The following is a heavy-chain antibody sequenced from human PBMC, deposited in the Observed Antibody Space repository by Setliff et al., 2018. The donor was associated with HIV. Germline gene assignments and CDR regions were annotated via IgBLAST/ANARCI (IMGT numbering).Heavy chain of an antibody. CDR1: GGSFSGYY. J-gene: IGHJ3*02. D-gene: IGHD3-9*01. Sequence: SETLSLTCAVYGGSFSGYYWSWIRQPPGKGLEWIGEINHSGSTNYNPSLKSRVTISVDTSKNQFSLKLSSVTAADTAVYYCARGRDYDILDGHDAFDIWGQGTMVTVSS. CDR2: INHSGST. V-gene: IGHV4-34*01. CDR3: ARGRDYDILDGHDAFDI.